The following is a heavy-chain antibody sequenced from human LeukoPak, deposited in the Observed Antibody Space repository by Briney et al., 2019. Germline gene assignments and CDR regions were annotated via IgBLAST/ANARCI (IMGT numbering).Heavy chain of an antibody. CDR1: GFTFSSYS. J-gene: IGHJ4*02. D-gene: IGHD5-18*01. CDR2: ISSSGSTI. V-gene: IGHV3-48*04. CDR3: ARAHSFDYGGFDY. Sequence: GGSLRLSCAASGFTFSSYSMNWVRQAPGKGLEWVSYISSSGSTIYYADSVKGRFTISRDNAKNSLYLQMNSLRAEDTAVFYCARAHSFDYGGFDYWGQGTLVTVSS.